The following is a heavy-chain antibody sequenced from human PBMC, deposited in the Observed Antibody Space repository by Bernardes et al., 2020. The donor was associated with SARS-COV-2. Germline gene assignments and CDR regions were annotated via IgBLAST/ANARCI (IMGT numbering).Heavy chain of an antibody. Sequence: GGSLRLSCAASGFTFSSFWMHWVRQVPGKGLVWVSRINSDGGTTNYADSVKGRFTISRDNAKNTVYLQMNSLSAEDTAVYYCARGYCSGGSCYGFWFDPWGQGTLVTVPS. J-gene: IGHJ5*02. CDR3: ARGYCSGGSCYGFWFDP. D-gene: IGHD2-15*01. V-gene: IGHV3-74*01. CDR1: GFTFSSFW. CDR2: INSDGGTT.